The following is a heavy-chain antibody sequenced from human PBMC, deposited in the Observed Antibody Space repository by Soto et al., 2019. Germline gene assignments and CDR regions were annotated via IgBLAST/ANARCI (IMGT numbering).Heavy chain of an antibody. J-gene: IGHJ5*02. V-gene: IGHV4-31*03. CDR1: GGSISSGGYY. D-gene: IGHD6-6*01. CDR3: AKTAYSSSSRKNWFDP. CDR2: IFYSGST. Sequence: SETLSLTCTVSGGSISSGGYYWSWIRQHPGKVLECFGYIFYSGSTYYYPSLKGRVTISVDTSKNQFSLKLSSVTAADTAVYYCAKTAYSSSSRKNWFDPWGQGTLVTVSS.